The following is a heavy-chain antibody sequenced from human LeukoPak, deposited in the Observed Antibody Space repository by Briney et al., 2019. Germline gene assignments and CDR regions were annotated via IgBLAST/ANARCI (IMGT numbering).Heavy chain of an antibody. CDR1: GFTFSSHW. V-gene: IGHV3-7*01. CDR3: ARDHDFWSGYYRSYYFDY. J-gene: IGHJ4*02. Sequence: GGSLRLSCAASGFTFSSHWMSWVRQAPGKGLEWVANIKQDGSEKYYVDSVKGRFTISRDNAKNSLYLQMNSLRAEDTAVYYCARDHDFWSGYYRSYYFDYWGQGTLVTVSS. D-gene: IGHD3-3*01. CDR2: IKQDGSEK.